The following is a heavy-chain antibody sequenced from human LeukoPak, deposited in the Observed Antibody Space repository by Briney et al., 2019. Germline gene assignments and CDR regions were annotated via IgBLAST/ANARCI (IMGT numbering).Heavy chain of an antibody. CDR1: GFTFSSYA. Sequence: GGSLRLSCAASGFTFSSYAMSWVRQAPGKGLEWVSAISGSGGSTYYADSVKGRFTISRDNRKNTLYLQMNSLRADDTAVYFCAKRGVVIRVILVGFHKEAYYFDAWGQGALVTVSP. D-gene: IGHD3-22*01. V-gene: IGHV3-23*01. CDR2: ISGSGGST. J-gene: IGHJ4*02. CDR3: AKRGVVIRVILVGFHKEAYYFDA.